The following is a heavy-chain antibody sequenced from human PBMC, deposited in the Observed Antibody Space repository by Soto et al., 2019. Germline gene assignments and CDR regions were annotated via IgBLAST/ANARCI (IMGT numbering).Heavy chain of an antibody. J-gene: IGHJ6*03. D-gene: IGHD2-2*01. CDR1: GFTFSNAW. CDR2: IKSKTDGGTT. Sequence: EVQLVESGGGLVKPGGSLRLSCAASGFTFSNAWMSWVRQAPGKGLEWVGRIKSKTDGGTTDYAAPVKGRFTISRDDSKNPLYLQMNSLKTEDTAVYYCTTDRAQLLLYGDYYYYMDVWGKGTTVTVSS. V-gene: IGHV3-15*01. CDR3: TTDRAQLLLYGDYYYYMDV.